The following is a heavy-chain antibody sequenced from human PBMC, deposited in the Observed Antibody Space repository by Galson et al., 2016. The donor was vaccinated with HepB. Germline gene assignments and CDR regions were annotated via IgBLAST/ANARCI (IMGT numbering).Heavy chain of an antibody. CDR1: GFTVSSNY. CDR3: ARAYQYTLDY. D-gene: IGHD1-1*01. V-gene: IGHV3-7*04. Sequence: SLRLSCAASGFTVSSNYMTWVRQAPGKGLEWVANINQDGSEKHYLDSVRGRFTISRDNAKNSLYLQMNSLRAEDTAVYFCARAYQYTLDYWGQGTLVTVSS. J-gene: IGHJ4*02. CDR2: INQDGSEK.